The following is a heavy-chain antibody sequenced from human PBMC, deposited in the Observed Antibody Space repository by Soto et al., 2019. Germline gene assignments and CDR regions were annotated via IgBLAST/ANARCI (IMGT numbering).Heavy chain of an antibody. D-gene: IGHD3-3*01. V-gene: IGHV4-39*01. J-gene: IGHJ4*02. CDR3: ARHEPGYDFWSGYFFY. CDR1: GGSISSSSYY. CDR2: IYYSGST. Sequence: QLQLQESGPGLVKPSETLSLTCTVSGGSISSSSYYWGWIRQPPGKGLEWIGSIYYSGSTYYNPSLKIRVTIAVDTSKNQFSLKLSSVAAADTAVYYCARHEPGYDFWSGYFFYWGQGTLVTVSS.